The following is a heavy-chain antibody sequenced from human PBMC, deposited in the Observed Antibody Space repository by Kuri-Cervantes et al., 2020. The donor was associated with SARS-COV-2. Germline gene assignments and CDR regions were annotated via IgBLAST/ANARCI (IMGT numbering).Heavy chain of an antibody. CDR3: AKDSIVVVVPAEKDY. D-gene: IGHD2-2*01. CDR1: GFTFSSYG. Sequence: GESLKISCAASGFTFSSYGMHWVRQAPGKGLEWVAVVWYDGSSKYYADSVKGRFTISRDNSKNTLYLQMNSLRAEDTAVYYCAKDSIVVVVPAEKDYWGQGTLVTVSS. V-gene: IGHV3-33*06. CDR2: VWYDGSSK. J-gene: IGHJ4*02.